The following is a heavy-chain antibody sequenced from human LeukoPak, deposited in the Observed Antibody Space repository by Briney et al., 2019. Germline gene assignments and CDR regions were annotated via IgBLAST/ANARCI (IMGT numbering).Heavy chain of an antibody. J-gene: IGHJ3*02. CDR3: AGSPGSADYDSSGYKDAFDI. V-gene: IGHV4-34*01. CDR1: GGSFSGYY. CDR2: INHSGST. Sequence: SETLSLTCAVYGGSFSGYYWSWIRQPPGKGLEWSGEINHSGSTNYNPSLKSRVTISVDTSKNQFSLKLSSVTTADTAVYYCAGSPGSADYDSSGYKDAFDIWGQGTMVTVSS. D-gene: IGHD3-22*01.